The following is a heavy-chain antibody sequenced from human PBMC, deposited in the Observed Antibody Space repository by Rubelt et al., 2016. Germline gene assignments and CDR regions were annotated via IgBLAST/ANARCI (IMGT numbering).Heavy chain of an antibody. CDR1: GGSFSGYY. V-gene: IGHV4-34*01. J-gene: IGHJ5*02. CDR3: ARGGRYYGSGSYQRHNWFDP. Sequence: QVQLQQWGAGLLKPSETLSLTCAVYGGSFSGYYWSWIRQPPGKGLEWIGEINHSGSTNYNPSLKRRVTMSVETSKNQFSLKLGSVTAADTAVYYCARGGRYYGSGSYQRHNWFDPWGQGTLVTVSS. D-gene: IGHD3-10*01. CDR2: INHSGST.